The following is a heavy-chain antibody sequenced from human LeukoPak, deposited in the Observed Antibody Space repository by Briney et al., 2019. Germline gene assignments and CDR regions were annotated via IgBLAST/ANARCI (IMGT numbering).Heavy chain of an antibody. CDR2: ISSSSSYI. D-gene: IGHD3-22*01. J-gene: IGHJ4*02. V-gene: IGHV3-21*01. CDR1: GFTFSSYS. Sequence: GGSLRLSCAASGFTFSSYSMNWVRQAPGKGLEWVSSISSSSSYIYYADSVKGRFTISRDNAKNSLYLQMNSLRAEDTAVYCCARADYYDSSGRDYWGQGTLVTVSS. CDR3: ARADYYDSSGRDY.